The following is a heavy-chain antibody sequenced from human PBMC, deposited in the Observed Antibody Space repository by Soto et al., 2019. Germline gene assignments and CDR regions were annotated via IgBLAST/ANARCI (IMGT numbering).Heavy chain of an antibody. CDR3: AKDTTYYYGSGSYHNWFDP. Sequence: GGSLRLSCAASGFTFSSYSMNWVRQAPGKGLEWVSDISGSGGSTYYADSVKGRFTISRDNSKNTLYLQMNSLRAEDTAVYYCAKDTTYYYGSGSYHNWFDPWGQGTLVTVSS. V-gene: IGHV3-23*01. J-gene: IGHJ5*02. CDR2: ISGSGGST. CDR1: GFTFSSYS. D-gene: IGHD3-10*01.